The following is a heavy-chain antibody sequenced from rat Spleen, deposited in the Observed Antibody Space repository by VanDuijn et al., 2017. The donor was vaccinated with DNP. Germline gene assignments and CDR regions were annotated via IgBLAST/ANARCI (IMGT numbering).Heavy chain of an antibody. CDR3: TSGLY. CDR2: ISNSGGSI. V-gene: IGHV5-27*01. CDR1: GFTLSNYD. D-gene: IGHD1-7*01. J-gene: IGHJ2*01. Sequence: EVQLVESGGGLVQPGRSLKLSCAASGFTLSNYDMAWVRQAPTKGLEWVASISNSGGSIYYRDSVKGRFTISRDNAKSTLYLQMDSLRSEDTATYYCTSGLYWGQGVMVTVSS.